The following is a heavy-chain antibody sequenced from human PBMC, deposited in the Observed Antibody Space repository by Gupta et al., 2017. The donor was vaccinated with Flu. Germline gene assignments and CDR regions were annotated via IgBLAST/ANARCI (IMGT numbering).Heavy chain of an antibody. CDR3: ARGDIVVVPALDP. J-gene: IGHJ5*02. D-gene: IGHD2-2*01. CDR1: GGSFSGYL. V-gene: IGHV4-34*01. Sequence: QVQLQQWGAGLLKPSETLSLTCAVYGGSFSGYLWNWLRHPPGTGLEWIGAIHHSGGPHYNPTLKSRVSMSIDTPKNQFSLKLRSVTAAYAAVYYCARGDIVVVPALDPWGQGTLVTVSS. CDR2: IHHSGGP.